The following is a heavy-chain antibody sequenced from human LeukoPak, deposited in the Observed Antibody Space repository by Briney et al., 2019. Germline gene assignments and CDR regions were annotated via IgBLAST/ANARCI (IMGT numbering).Heavy chain of an antibody. CDR2: INTNTGNP. J-gene: IGHJ5*02. CDR1: GYTFTSYA. Sequence: GASVKVSCKASGYTFTSYAMNWVRQAPGQGLEWMGWINTNTGNPTYAQGFTGRFVFSLDTSVSTAYLQIGSLKAEDTAVYYCARLVPSMIRYCSGGSCPNWFDPWGQGTLVTVSS. V-gene: IGHV7-4-1*01. D-gene: IGHD2-15*01. CDR3: ARLVPSMIRYCSGGSCPNWFDP.